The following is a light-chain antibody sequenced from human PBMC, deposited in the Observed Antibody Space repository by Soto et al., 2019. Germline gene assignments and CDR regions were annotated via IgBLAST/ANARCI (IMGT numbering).Light chain of an antibody. CDR3: HQRGDWPT. Sequence: EIVVTQSPATLSLSPGDRATLSCRTSQNVNYYLAWYQQKPGQAPRLLIYDTSNRATGIPARFTGSGSGTDYTPTIRSLEPEDAAVYYGHQRGDWPTFGGVTKVELK. J-gene: IGKJ4*01. CDR2: DTS. CDR1: QNVNYY. V-gene: IGKV3-11*01.